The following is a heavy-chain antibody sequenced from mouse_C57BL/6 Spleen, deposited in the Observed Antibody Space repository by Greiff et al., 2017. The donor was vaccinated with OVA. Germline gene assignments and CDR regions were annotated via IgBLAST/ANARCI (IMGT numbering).Heavy chain of an antibody. D-gene: IGHD3-2*01. CDR2: SYPGSGNN. J-gene: IGHJ2*01. CDR3: ARDSSGCDY. CDR1: GYTFTDYY. Sequence: QVQLQQSGAELVRPGASVKLSCKASGYTFTDYYINWVKQRPGQGLEWIARSYPGSGNNDYKEKVKGKGTLNAEKSNSNAYMQLSSQKSEDSAVYFCARDSSGCDYWGQGTTLTVSS. V-gene: IGHV1-76*01.